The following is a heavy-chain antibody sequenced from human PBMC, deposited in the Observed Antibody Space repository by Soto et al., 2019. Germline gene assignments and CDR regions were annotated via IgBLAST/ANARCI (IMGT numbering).Heavy chain of an antibody. CDR2: INPNTDVT. Sequence: QVQLVQSGAEMRKPGASVKVSCKASGYTFSGYYMHWVRQAPGQGLEWMGWINPNTDVTNYAQRFQGRVTMTRDTSITTAYMELSRLRSDDTAVYYCARDLWCNWNHIDAFDIWGPGTTVTVSS. V-gene: IGHV1-2*02. J-gene: IGHJ3*02. CDR3: ARDLWCNWNHIDAFDI. D-gene: IGHD1-20*01. CDR1: GYTFSGYY.